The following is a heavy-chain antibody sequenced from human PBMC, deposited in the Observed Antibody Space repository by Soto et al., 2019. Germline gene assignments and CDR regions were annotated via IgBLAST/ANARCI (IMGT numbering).Heavy chain of an antibody. V-gene: IGHV1-2*02. D-gene: IGHD1-20*01. CDR1: GYTFSGYY. CDR2: INPNTDVT. Sequence: QVQLVQSGAEMRKPGASVKVSCKASGYTFSGYYMHWVRQDPGQGLEWMGWINPNTDVTNYAQRFQGRVTMTRDTSITTAYMELSRLRSDDTAVYYCARDLWGNWNHIDAFDIWGPGTTVTVSS. J-gene: IGHJ3*02. CDR3: ARDLWGNWNHIDAFDI.